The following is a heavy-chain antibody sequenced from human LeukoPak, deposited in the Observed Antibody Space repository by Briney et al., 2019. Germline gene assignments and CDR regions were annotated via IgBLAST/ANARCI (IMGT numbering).Heavy chain of an antibody. D-gene: IGHD2-15*01. CDR1: GFTLSNYW. CDR3: ARGADGVSSNSRGWFDP. J-gene: IGHJ5*02. CDR2: INSDGSRT. Sequence: GGSLRLSCAASGFTLSNYWMHWVRQAPGKGLVWVSRINSDGSRTNYADSVQGRFTISSDNAKNSLYLQMNTLRAEDTAVYSCARGADGVSSNSRGWFDPWGQGTLVTVSS. V-gene: IGHV3-74*01.